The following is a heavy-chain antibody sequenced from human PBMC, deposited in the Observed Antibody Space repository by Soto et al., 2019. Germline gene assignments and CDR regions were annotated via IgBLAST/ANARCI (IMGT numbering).Heavy chain of an antibody. Sequence: QVQLVQSGAEVKKPGASVKVSCKASGYTFTSYDINWVRQATGQGLEWMGWMNPNRGNTAYAQNFQGRVTMTKTTSRSTAHMGLSSLRSEATAVYYGARELSGSSGTRFAYGGQGTLFTVSS. D-gene: IGHD1-26*01. CDR3: ARELSGSSGTRFAY. V-gene: IGHV1-8*01. CDR1: GYTFTSYD. CDR2: MNPNRGNT. J-gene: IGHJ4*02.